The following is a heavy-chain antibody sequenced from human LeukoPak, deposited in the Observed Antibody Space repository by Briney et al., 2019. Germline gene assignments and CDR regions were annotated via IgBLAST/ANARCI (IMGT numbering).Heavy chain of an antibody. CDR3: ARGAYDILTGYYRGMPVGYFDY. CDR2: MYHSGST. D-gene: IGHD3-9*01. Sequence: SETLSLTCAVSGGSISSGGYSWSWIRQPPGKGLEWIGYMYHSGSTYYHPSLKSRVTLSVDRSKNQFSLKLSSVTAADTAVYYCARGAYDILTGYYRGMPVGYFDYWGQGTLVTVSS. J-gene: IGHJ4*02. V-gene: IGHV4-30-2*01. CDR1: GGSISSGGYS.